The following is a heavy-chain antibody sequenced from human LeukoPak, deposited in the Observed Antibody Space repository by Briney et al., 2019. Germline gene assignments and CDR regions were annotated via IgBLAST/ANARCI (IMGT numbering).Heavy chain of an antibody. D-gene: IGHD6-19*01. J-gene: IGHJ4*02. Sequence: GASVKVSCKASGYTFTSYGISWVRQAPGQGLEWMGWISAYNGNTNYAQKLQGRVTMTTDTSTSTAYMELRSLRSDDTAVYYCARQGSRDSSGWFGSYFDYWGQGTLVTVSS. CDR1: GYTFTSYG. V-gene: IGHV1-18*01. CDR2: ISAYNGNT. CDR3: ARQGSRDSSGWFGSYFDY.